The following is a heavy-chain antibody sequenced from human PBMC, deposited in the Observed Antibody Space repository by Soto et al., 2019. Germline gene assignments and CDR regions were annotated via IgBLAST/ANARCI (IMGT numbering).Heavy chain of an antibody. V-gene: IGHV4-30-4*01. CDR2: IYHSGST. CDR1: GGAISSGDYY. Sequence: SETLSLTCTVSGGAISSGDYYWSWIRQPPGKGLEWIGYIYHSGSTSYNPSLKSRVTISVDTSKNQFSLKLSSVTAADTAVYYCARSTTYYYDSSGWRAAFDIWGQGTIVTVSS. D-gene: IGHD3-22*01. CDR3: ARSTTYYYDSSGWRAAFDI. J-gene: IGHJ3*02.